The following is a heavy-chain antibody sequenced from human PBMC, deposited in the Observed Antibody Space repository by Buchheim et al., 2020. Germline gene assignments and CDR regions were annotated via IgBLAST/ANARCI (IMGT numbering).Heavy chain of an antibody. CDR1: GFIFSSYG. CDR3: AKDLSDRAVVVAARFWYYYGMDV. Sequence: QVQLVESGGGVVQPGRSLRLSCAASGFIFSSYGMHWVRQAPGKGPEWVAVISYDGSNKYYADSVKGRFTISRDNSKNTLYLQMNSLRAEDTAVYYCAKDLSDRAVVVAARFWYYYGMDVWGQGTT. J-gene: IGHJ6*02. V-gene: IGHV3-30*18. D-gene: IGHD2-15*01. CDR2: ISYDGSNK.